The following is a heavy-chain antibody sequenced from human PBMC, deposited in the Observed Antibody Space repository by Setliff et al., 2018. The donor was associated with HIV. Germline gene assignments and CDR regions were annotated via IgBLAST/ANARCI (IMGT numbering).Heavy chain of an antibody. D-gene: IGHD3-22*01. CDR2: IYYDGSNE. J-gene: IGHJ4*02. CDR1: GFTFSRYG. Sequence: GGSLRLSCAASGFTFSRYGMHWVRQAPGKGLEWVAFIYYDGSNEYYGDSVKGRFTISRDNSKNTLYLQMNSLRAEDTAIYYCAKNPGRSGYCDWGQGTLVTVSS. V-gene: IGHV3-30*02. CDR3: AKNPGRSGYCD.